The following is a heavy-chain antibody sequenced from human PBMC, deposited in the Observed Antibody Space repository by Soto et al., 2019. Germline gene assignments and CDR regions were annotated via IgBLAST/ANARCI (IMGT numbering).Heavy chain of an antibody. D-gene: IGHD3-10*01. CDR3: ASTEARGVSHAFDI. CDR1: GFTFSSYA. J-gene: IGHJ3*02. V-gene: IGHV3-64*01. CDR2: ISSNGGST. Sequence: GGSLRLSCAASGFTFSSYAMHWVRQAPGKGLEYVLAISSNGGSTYYAKSVKGRFTISRDNSKNTLYLQMGSLRAEDMAVYYCASTEARGVSHAFDIWGQGTMVTVSS.